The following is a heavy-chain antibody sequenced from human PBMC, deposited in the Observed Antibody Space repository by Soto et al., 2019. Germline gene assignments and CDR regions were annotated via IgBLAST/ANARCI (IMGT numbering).Heavy chain of an antibody. D-gene: IGHD1-26*01. CDR2: IYYSGST. V-gene: IGHV4-39*01. Sequence: QLQLQESGPGLVKPSETLSLTCTVSGGSISSSSYYWGWIRQPPGKGLEWIGSIYYSGSTYYNPSLKSRVTISADTSKNRFSLKLSSVTAADTAVYYCARWGGSYEFDYWGQGTLVTVSS. CDR1: GGSISSSSYY. CDR3: ARWGGSYEFDY. J-gene: IGHJ4*02.